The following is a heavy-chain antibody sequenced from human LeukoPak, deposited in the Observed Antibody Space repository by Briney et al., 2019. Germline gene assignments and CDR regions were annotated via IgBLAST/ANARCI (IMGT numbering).Heavy chain of an antibody. CDR2: IIPILGIA. D-gene: IGHD3-22*01. CDR3: ALFARGADSSGSA. J-gene: IGHJ5*02. CDR1: GGTFSSYA. Sequence: SVKVSCKASGGTFSSYAISWVRQAPGQGLESMGRIIPILGIANYAQKFQGRVTITADKSTSTAYMELSSLRSEDTAVYYCALFARGADSSGSAWGQGTLVTVSS. V-gene: IGHV1-69*04.